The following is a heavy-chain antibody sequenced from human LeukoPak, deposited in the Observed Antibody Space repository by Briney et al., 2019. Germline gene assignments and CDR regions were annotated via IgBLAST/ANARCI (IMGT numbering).Heavy chain of an antibody. CDR1: GGSISSSSYY. D-gene: IGHD3-9*01. Sequence: PSETLSLTCTVSGGSISSSSYYWGWIRQPPGKRLEWIGSIYYSGSTYYNPSLKSRVTISVDTSKNQFSLKLSSVTAADTAVYYCARRWGYYDILTGYYLPFDYWGQGTLVTVSS. J-gene: IGHJ4*02. V-gene: IGHV4-39*01. CDR2: IYYSGST. CDR3: ARRWGYYDILTGYYLPFDY.